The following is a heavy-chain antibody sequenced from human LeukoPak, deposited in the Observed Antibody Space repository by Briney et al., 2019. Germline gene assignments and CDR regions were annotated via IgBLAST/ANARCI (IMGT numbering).Heavy chain of an antibody. CDR1: GGTFSSYA. J-gene: IGHJ5*02. D-gene: IGHD2-21*01. Sequence: SVKVSCKASGGTFSSYAISWVRQAPGQGLEWMGRIIPILGIANYAQKFQGRVTITADKSTSTAYMELSSLRSEDTAVYYCARGPQGGIHWFDPWGQGTLVTVSS. CDR2: IIPILGIA. CDR3: ARGPQGGIHWFDP. V-gene: IGHV1-69*04.